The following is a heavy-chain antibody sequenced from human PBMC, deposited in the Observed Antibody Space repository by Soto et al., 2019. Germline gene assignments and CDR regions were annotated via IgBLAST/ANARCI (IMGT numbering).Heavy chain of an antibody. D-gene: IGHD7-27*01. CDR2: ISAYNGNT. Sequence: ASVKVSCKASGYTFTSYGISWVRQAPGQGLEWMGWISAYNGNTNYAQKLQGRVTMTTDTSTSTAYMELRSLRSDDTAVYYCARGSLREKLTGDMYYWGQGTLVTVSS. CDR3: ARGSLREKLTGDMYY. CDR1: GYTFTSYG. V-gene: IGHV1-18*01. J-gene: IGHJ4*02.